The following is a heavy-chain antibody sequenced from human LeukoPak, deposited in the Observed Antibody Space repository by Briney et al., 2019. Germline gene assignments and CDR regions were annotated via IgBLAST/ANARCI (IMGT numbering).Heavy chain of an antibody. V-gene: IGHV3-7*01. J-gene: IGHJ5*02. CDR3: ARVGIAARTIWFDP. Sequence: PGGSLRLSCAASGFTFSSYWMSWVRQAPGKGLEWVANIKQDGSERYYVDSVKGRFTISRDNAKNSLYLQMNSLSAEDTALYYCARVGIAARTIWFDPWGQGTLVTVSS. CDR1: GFTFSSYW. CDR2: IKQDGSER. D-gene: IGHD6-6*01.